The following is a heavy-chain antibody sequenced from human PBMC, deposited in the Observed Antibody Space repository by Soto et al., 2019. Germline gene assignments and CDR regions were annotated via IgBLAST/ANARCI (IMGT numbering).Heavy chain of an antibody. Sequence: SQTLSLTCAISGDSVSSNSAAWNWIRQSPSRGLEWLGGTYYRSKWYNDYAVSVKGRITINPDTSKNQFSLQLNSVTPEDTAVYYCAREESVVVPAAIDYYYYYGMDVWGQGTTVTVSS. CDR2: TYYRSKWYN. CDR1: GDSVSSNSAA. CDR3: AREESVVVPAAIDYYYYYGMDV. D-gene: IGHD2-2*01. V-gene: IGHV6-1*01. J-gene: IGHJ6*02.